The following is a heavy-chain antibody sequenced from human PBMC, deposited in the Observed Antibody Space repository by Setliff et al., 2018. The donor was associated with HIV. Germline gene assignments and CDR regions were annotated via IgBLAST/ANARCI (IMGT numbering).Heavy chain of an antibody. Sequence: PGGSLRLSCAASGFTFSSYDMHWVRQAIGKGLEWVSAIGIAGDTYYPGSVKGRFTISREIAKNSLYLQMNSLRAGDTAVYFCAKRNGDYYFDYWGQGTLVTVSS. J-gene: IGHJ4*02. CDR2: IGIAGDT. V-gene: IGHV3-13*01. CDR3: AKRNGDYYFDY. D-gene: IGHD4-17*01. CDR1: GFTFSSYD.